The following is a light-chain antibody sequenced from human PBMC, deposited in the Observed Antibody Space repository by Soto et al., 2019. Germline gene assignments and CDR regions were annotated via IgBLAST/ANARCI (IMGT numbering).Light chain of an antibody. CDR2: GAT. Sequence: EIVMTQSPATLSVSPGERATLSCRASQSVSSNLAWYQQKPGQPPRLFIYGATSRATGIPARFSGSGSGTEFTLTISSLQSEDFAVYYCQQYIRWPLTFGGGTKVDI. CDR3: QQYIRWPLT. J-gene: IGKJ4*01. V-gene: IGKV3-15*01. CDR1: QSVSSN.